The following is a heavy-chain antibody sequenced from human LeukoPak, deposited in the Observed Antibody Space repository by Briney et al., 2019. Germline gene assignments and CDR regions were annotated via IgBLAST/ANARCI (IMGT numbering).Heavy chain of an antibody. J-gene: IGHJ4*02. D-gene: IGHD6-13*01. V-gene: IGHV3-30*18. Sequence: PGGSLRLSCAASGFTFSSYGMHWVRQAPGKGLEWVAVISYDGSNKYYADSVKGRFTISRDNSKNTLYLQMNSLRAEDTAVYYCAKEIAAAGGFDYWGQGTLVTVSS. CDR1: GFTFSSYG. CDR2: ISYDGSNK. CDR3: AKEIAAAGGFDY.